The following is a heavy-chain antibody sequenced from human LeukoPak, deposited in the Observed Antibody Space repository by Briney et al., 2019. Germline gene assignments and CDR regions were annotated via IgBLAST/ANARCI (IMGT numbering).Heavy chain of an antibody. Sequence: SVKVSCKASGGTFSSYAISWVRQAPGQGLEWMGGIIPIFGTANYAQKFQGRVTMTRDTSIRTAYMELSSLRSDDTAVYYCARDKVAAAGLQADDYYYYYMDVWGKGTTVTVSS. J-gene: IGHJ6*03. CDR1: GGTFSSYA. CDR3: ARDKVAAAGLQADDYYYYYMDV. V-gene: IGHV1-69*05. D-gene: IGHD6-13*01. CDR2: IIPIFGTA.